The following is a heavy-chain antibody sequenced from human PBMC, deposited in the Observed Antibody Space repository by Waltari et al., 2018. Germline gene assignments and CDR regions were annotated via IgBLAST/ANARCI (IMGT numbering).Heavy chain of an antibody. D-gene: IGHD1-26*01. J-gene: IGHJ3*02. CDR2: IRDDGINK. V-gene: IGHV3-30*02. CDR3: AKDLGVGATGAFDI. Sequence: QVQLVESGGGVVTPGGSLRLSCAASGLTFSSSGLHWVSKAPGKGLEWVAFIRDDGINKYYADSVKGRFTISRDNSKNTLYLQMNSLRAEDTAVYYCAKDLGVGATGAFDIWGQGTMFTVSS. CDR1: GLTFSSSG.